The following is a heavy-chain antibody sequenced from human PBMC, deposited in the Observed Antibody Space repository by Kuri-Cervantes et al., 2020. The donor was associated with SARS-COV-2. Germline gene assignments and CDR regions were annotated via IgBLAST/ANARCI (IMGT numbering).Heavy chain of an antibody. D-gene: IGHD1-7*01. CDR2: ISSSSSCI. CDR1: GFTFSSYS. CDR3: ASGEIAASGTIYYFDY. J-gene: IGHJ4*02. Sequence: GGSLRLSCAASGFTFSSYSMNWVRQAPGKGLEWVSSISSSSSCIYYADSVKGRFTISRDNAKNSLYLQMNSLRAEDTAVYYCASGEIAASGTIYYFDYWGQGTLVTVSS. V-gene: IGHV3-21*01.